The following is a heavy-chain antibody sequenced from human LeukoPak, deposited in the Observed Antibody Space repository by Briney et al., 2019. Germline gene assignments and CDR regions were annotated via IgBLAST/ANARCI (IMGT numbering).Heavy chain of an antibody. V-gene: IGHV3-66*01. CDR1: GFTVSSNY. J-gene: IGHJ5*02. CDR3: ARIGYYGSGRA. Sequence: GGSLRLSCAASGFTVSSNYMSWVRQAPGKGLEWVSVIYSGGSTYYADSVKGRFTISRDNSKNTLYLRMNSLRAEDTAVYYCARIGYYGSGRAWGQGTLVTVSS. CDR2: IYSGGST. D-gene: IGHD3-10*01.